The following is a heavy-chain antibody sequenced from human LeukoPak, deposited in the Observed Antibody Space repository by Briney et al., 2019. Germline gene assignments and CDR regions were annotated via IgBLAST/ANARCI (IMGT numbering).Heavy chain of an antibody. CDR1: GFTFSDYY. J-gene: IGHJ4*02. V-gene: IGHV3-11*06. CDR2: ISSSSSYT. CDR3: ARDERERGYSYGLYYFDY. Sequence: GGSLRLSCAASGFTFSDYYMSWIRQAPGKGLEWVSYISSSSSYTNYADSVKGRFTISRDNAKNALYLQMNSLRAEDTAVYDCARDERERGYSYGLYYFDYWGQGTLVTVSS. D-gene: IGHD5-18*01.